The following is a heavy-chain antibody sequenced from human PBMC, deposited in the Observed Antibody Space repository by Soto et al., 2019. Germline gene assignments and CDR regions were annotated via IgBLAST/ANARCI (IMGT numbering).Heavy chain of an antibody. J-gene: IGHJ6*02. CDR1: GFTFSSYE. CDR2: ISSSGSTI. Sequence: GGSLRLSCAASGFTFSSYEMNWVRQAPGKGLEWVSYISSSGSTIYDADSVKGRFTISRDNAKNSLYLQMNSLRAEDTAVYYCARDHRITIFGVVRGDVWGQGTTVTVSS. CDR3: ARDHRITIFGVVRGDV. V-gene: IGHV3-48*03. D-gene: IGHD3-3*01.